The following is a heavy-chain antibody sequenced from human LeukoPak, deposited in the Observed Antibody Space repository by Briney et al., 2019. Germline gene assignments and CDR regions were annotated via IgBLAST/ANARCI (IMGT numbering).Heavy chain of an antibody. CDR3: AAEGRIAAEVAFDI. J-gene: IGHJ3*02. CDR1: AFTFSSHG. D-gene: IGHD6-13*01. CDR2: IQYDGSNK. V-gene: IGHV3-30*02. Sequence: GGSLRLSCAASAFTFSSHGMHWVRQAPGKGLEWVAFIQYDGSNKKYADAVKGRFTISRDNSKNTLYLQMNSLRAEDTAVYYCAAEGRIAAEVAFDIWGQGTMVTASS.